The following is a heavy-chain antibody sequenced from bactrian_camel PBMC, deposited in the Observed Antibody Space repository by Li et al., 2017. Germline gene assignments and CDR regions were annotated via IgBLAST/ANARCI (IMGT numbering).Heavy chain of an antibody. D-gene: IGHD1*01. CDR3: AARPVNTRACVAGGRYEFGY. J-gene: IGHJ4*01. CDR1: GIILSSAFC. V-gene: IGHV3S53*01. CDR2: NDAFGFT. Sequence: HVQLVESGGGSVEVGGSLRLSCAGSGIILSSAFCVGWFRQAPGKEREGVAPNDAFGFTSYAASVKGRFTISKDNAKNTLYLQMNSLEPEDTATYYCAARPVNTRACVAGGRYEFGYWGQGTQVTVS.